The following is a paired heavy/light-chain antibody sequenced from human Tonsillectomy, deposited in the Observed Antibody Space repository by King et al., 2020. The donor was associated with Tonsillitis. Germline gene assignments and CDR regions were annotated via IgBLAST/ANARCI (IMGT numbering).Heavy chain of an antibody. CDR3: ARLPNKYVSGRYESRAFDY. J-gene: IGHJ4*02. Sequence: QLQLQESGPGLVKPSETLSLTCTVSGVSISSCNYYWGWIRQTPGKGLEWIATIYCTGTTYYNPSLNSRVAISADTSKNQFSLRLSSVTAADTAIYYCARLPNKYVSGRYESRAFDYWGQGTLLTVSS. CDR1: GVSISSCNYY. V-gene: IGHV4-39*01. D-gene: IGHD3-10*01. CDR2: IYCTGTT.
Light chain of an antibody. Sequence: QSALTQPRSVSGSPGQSVTISCTGTSSDVGGYDYVSWFQRRPGKAPKLMIYDVTKRPSGVPDRFSGSKSGNTASLTISGLQAEDEADYFCCSFAGDYTYWVFGGGTELTVL. CDR2: DVT. J-gene: IGLJ3*02. V-gene: IGLV2-11*01. CDR3: CSFAGDYTYWV. CDR1: SSDVGGYDY.